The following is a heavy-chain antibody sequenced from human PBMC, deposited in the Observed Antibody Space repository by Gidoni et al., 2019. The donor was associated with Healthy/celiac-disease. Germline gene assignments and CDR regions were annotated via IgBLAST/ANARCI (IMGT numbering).Heavy chain of an antibody. CDR2: ISWNSGSI. CDR3: AKDMSYDSSGYYPTLDY. V-gene: IGHV3-9*01. CDR1: GFTFDDYA. J-gene: IGHJ4*02. Sequence: VQLVESGGGLVQPCRSLRLSCAASGFTFDDYAVHWVRQAPGKGLEWVSGISWNSGSIGYADSGKGRFTISRDNAKNSLYLQMNSLRAEDTALYYCAKDMSYDSSGYYPTLDYWGQGTLVTVSS. D-gene: IGHD3-22*01.